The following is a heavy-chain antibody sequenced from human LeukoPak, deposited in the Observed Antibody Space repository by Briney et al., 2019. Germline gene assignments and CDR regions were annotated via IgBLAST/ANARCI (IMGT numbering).Heavy chain of an antibody. CDR2: IYYSGST. CDR1: GGSISSGGYY. V-gene: IGHV4-31*03. Sequence: SQTLSLTCTVSGGSISSGGYYWSWIRQHPGKGLEWIGYIYYSGSTYYNPSLKSRVTISVDTSKNQFSLKLSSVTAADTAVYYCARAKYSYGYYYFGYWGQGTLVTVSS. J-gene: IGHJ4*02. CDR3: ARAKYSYGYYYFGY. D-gene: IGHD5-18*01.